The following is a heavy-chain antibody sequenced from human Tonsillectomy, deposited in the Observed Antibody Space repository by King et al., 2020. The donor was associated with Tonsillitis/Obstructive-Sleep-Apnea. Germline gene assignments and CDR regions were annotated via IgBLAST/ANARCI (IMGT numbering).Heavy chain of an antibody. J-gene: IGHJ4*02. D-gene: IGHD3-16*02. CDR2: ISSSSSTI. V-gene: IGHV3-48*02. CDR3: ARDRLNDYIWGSYRYTYFDY. CDR1: GFTFSSYS. Sequence: VQLVESGGGLVQPGGSLRLSCAASGFTFSSYSMNWVRQAPGKWLEWVSYISSSSSTIYYADSVKGRFTISRDNAKNSLYLQMNSLRDEDTAVYYCARDRLNDYIWGSYRYTYFDYWGQGTLVTVSS.